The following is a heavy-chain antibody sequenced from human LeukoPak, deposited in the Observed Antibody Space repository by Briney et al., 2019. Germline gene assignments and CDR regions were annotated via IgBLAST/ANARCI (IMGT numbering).Heavy chain of an antibody. V-gene: IGHV4-39*01. CDR3: ARPFGDTMVRGVIFTDAFDI. CDR1: GGSISSSSYY. J-gene: IGHJ3*02. Sequence: PSETLSLTCTVSGGSISSSSYYWGWIRQPPGKGLEWIGSIYYSGSTYYNPSLKSRVTISVDTSKNQFSLKLSSVTAADTAVYYCARPFGDTMVRGVIFTDAFDIWGQGTMVTVSS. CDR2: IYYSGST. D-gene: IGHD3-10*01.